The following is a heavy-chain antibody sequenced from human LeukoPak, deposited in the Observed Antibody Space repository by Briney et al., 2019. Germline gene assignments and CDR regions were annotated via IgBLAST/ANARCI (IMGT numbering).Heavy chain of an antibody. CDR2: INPNSGGT. CDR3: ARKPRVLRNSFFDY. CDR1: GYTFTGYY. Sequence: ASVKVSCKASGYTFTGYYMHWVRQAPGQGLEWMGWINPNSGGTNYAQKFQGRVTMTRDTSISTAYMELSSLRSEDTAVYYCARKPRVLRNSFFDYWGQGTLVTVSS. V-gene: IGHV1-2*02. D-gene: IGHD1-14*01. J-gene: IGHJ4*02.